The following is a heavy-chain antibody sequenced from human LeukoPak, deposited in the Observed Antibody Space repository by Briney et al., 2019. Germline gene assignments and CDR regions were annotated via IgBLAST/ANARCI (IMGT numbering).Heavy chain of an antibody. CDR2: IIPIFGTA. CDR1: GGTFSSYA. Sequence: SSVKVSCKASGGTFSSYAISWERQAPGQGLEWMGGIIPIFGTANYAQKFQGRVTITADESTSTAYMELSSLRSEDTAVYYCARGANPRDGYSSWFDPWGQGTLVTVSS. D-gene: IGHD5-24*01. CDR3: ARGANPRDGYSSWFDP. V-gene: IGHV1-69*01. J-gene: IGHJ5*02.